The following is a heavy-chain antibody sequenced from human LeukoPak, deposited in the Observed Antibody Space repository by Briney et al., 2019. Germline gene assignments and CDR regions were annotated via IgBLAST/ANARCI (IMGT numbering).Heavy chain of an antibody. J-gene: IGHJ6*02. CDR1: GYTFTSYD. CDR3: ARSRYCSSTSCLHYYYYGMDV. CDR2: MNPNSGNT. V-gene: IGHV1-8*01. D-gene: IGHD2-2*01. Sequence: ASVKVSCKASGYTFTSYDINWVRQATGQGLEGMGWMNPNSGNTGYAQKFQGRVTMTRNTSISTAYMELSSLRSEDTAVYYCARSRYCSSTSCLHYYYYGMDVWGQGTTVTVSS.